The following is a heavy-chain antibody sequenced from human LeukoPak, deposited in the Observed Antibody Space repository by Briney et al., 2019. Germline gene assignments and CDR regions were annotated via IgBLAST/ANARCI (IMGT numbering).Heavy chain of an antibody. Sequence: PGGSLRLSCAASGFTFSSYSMNWVRQAPGKGLEWVSSISSSSSYIYYADSVKGRFTISRDNAKNSLYLQMNSLRAEDTAVYYCASTYYYGSGSLYYMDVWGKGTTVTISS. CDR3: ASTYYYGSGSLYYMDV. CDR2: ISSSSSYI. J-gene: IGHJ6*03. V-gene: IGHV3-21*01. CDR1: GFTFSSYS. D-gene: IGHD3-10*01.